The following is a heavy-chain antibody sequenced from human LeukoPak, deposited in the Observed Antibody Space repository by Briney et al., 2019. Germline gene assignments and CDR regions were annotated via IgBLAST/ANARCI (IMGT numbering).Heavy chain of an antibody. J-gene: IGHJ4*02. CDR1: GFTFSSYW. V-gene: IGHV3-7*01. CDR3: VRGPYCRVGPCSEYFDY. D-gene: IGHD2-15*01. Sequence: GGSLRLSCAASGFTFSSYWMSWVRQAPGKGLEGVANIKQHGSEKYSVVSVKGRFTISRDNAKNSLYLQLNSLRAEDTALYYCVRGPYCRVGPCSEYFDYWGQGTLVSVSS. CDR2: IKQHGSEK.